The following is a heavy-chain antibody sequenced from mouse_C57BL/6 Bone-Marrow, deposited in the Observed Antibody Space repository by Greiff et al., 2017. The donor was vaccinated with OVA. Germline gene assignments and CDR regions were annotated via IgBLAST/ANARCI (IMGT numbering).Heavy chain of an antibody. Sequence: EVTLMESGGGLVQPKGSLKLSCAASGFSFNTYAMNWVRQAPGKGLEWVARIRSKSNNYATYYADSVKDRFTISRDESESMLYLQINNLKTEDTAMYYCVSYGFDYWGQGTTLTVSS. CDR3: VSYGFDY. D-gene: IGHD1-1*01. V-gene: IGHV10-1*01. J-gene: IGHJ2*01. CDR2: IRSKSNNYAT. CDR1: GFSFNTYA.